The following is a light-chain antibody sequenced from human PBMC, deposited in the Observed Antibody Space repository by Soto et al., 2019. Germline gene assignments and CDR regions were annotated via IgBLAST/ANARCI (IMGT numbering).Light chain of an antibody. J-gene: IGKJ1*01. CDR2: MIS. Sequence: DVVMTQSPLSLPVTLGQPATISCRSTQGIVYSDGNTYLNWFHQRPGQSPRRLIYMISKRDSGVPDRLRGRGSGTDFTLPISRVEAEDVGVYYCMQGTHWPWTFGQGTKVEVK. CDR1: QGIVYSDGNTY. CDR3: MQGTHWPWT. V-gene: IGKV2-30*01.